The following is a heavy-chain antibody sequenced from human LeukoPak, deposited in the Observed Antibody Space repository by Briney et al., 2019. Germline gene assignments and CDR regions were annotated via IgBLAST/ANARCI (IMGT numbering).Heavy chain of an antibody. CDR2: ISWNSGSI. Sequence: PVGSLRLSCAASGFTFDDYAMHWVRQAPGKGLEWGSGISWNSGSIGYADSVKGRFTISRDNAKNSLYLQMNSLRAEDTAVYYCARVSYDILTYYFDYCGQGTLVTVSS. CDR1: GFTFDDYA. V-gene: IGHV3-9*01. J-gene: IGHJ4*02. D-gene: IGHD3-9*01. CDR3: ARVSYDILTYYFDY.